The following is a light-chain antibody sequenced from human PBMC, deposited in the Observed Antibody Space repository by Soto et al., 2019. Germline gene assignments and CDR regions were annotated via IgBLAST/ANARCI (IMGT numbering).Light chain of an antibody. CDR1: QSISNY. CDR3: QLLSNSFT. J-gene: IGKJ4*01. Sequence: EMGLTQSTATLSLYPGDRAPLSCRASQSISNYLALYQQKPGQPPILLIYDAASRVTGIPDRFSGSGSGTDFSLTITSLEPEDFVVYVCQLLSNSFTFGGGTKVQIQ. V-gene: IGKV3-11*01. CDR2: DAA.